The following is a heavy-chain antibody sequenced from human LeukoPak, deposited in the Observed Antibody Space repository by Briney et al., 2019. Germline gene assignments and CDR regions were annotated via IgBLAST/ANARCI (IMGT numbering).Heavy chain of an antibody. CDR2: ISWNSGSI. J-gene: IGHJ4*02. CDR3: AKVHGDYVIVGDFDY. D-gene: IGHD4-17*01. CDR1: GFTFDAYA. Sequence: QPGRSLRLSCAASGFTFDAYAMHWVRQAPGKGLEWVSAISWNSGSIGYADSVKGRFTISRDNAKNSLYLQMKSLRTEDTALYYCAKVHGDYVIVGDFDYWGQGTLVTVSS. V-gene: IGHV3-9*01.